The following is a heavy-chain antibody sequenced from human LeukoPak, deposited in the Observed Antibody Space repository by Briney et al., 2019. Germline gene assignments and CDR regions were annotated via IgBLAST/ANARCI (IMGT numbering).Heavy chain of an antibody. CDR2: IWNHGNDQ. D-gene: IGHD2-21*02. Sequence: GGSLRLSCAASGFSFSSYNMHWVRQAPGKGLEWVGFIWNHGNDQDYADSVKGRFTISRDNSKNTLYLQMNSLRAGDTAVYYCAKDSGGGDCAFDSWGHGALVTVSS. CDR1: GFSFSSYN. CDR3: AKDSGGGDCAFDS. V-gene: IGHV3-30*02. J-gene: IGHJ4*01.